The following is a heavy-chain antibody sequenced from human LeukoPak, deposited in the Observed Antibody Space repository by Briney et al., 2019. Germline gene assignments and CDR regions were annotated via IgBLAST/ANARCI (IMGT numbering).Heavy chain of an antibody. D-gene: IGHD3-10*01. CDR1: GFTFSTSW. V-gene: IGHV3-74*01. Sequence: GGSLRLSCAASGFTFSTSWMYWVRQAPGKGLVWVPRIKSDGSSTSYADSVKGRFTISRDNAKNTLYLQMNSLRAEDTAMYYCVRDGGRLNFGNGASFDYWGQGTLVTVSS. CDR3: VRDGGRLNFGNGASFDY. CDR2: IKSDGSST. J-gene: IGHJ4*02.